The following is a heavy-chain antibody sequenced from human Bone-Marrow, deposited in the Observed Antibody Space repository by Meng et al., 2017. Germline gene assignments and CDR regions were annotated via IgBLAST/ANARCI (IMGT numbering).Heavy chain of an antibody. D-gene: IGHD6-13*01. CDR1: GGTFSSYA. CDR2: IIPIFGTA. V-gene: IGHV1-69*01. J-gene: IGHJ4*02. CDR3: ARVAAGTSIYFDY. Sequence: VRLVQAGAEVKKPGSSGKVSCKASGGTFSSYAISWVRQAPGQGLEWMGGIIPIFGTANYAQKFQGRVTITADESTSTAYMELSSLRSEDTAVYYCARVAAGTSIYFDYWGQGTLVTVSS.